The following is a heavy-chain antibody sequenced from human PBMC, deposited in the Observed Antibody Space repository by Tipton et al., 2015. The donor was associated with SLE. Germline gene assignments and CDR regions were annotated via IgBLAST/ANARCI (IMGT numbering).Heavy chain of an antibody. CDR1: NGSIGSDY. CDR3: ARDPAAAGTGTYFDY. D-gene: IGHD6-13*01. J-gene: IGHJ4*02. V-gene: IGHV4-59*01. CDR2: IYHTGGT. Sequence: TLSLTCSVSNGSIGSDYWTWIRQPPGKALEWIGYIYHTGGTNSNPSLKSRVTISLDTSKNQFSLKLTSVTAADTAVYYCARDPAAAGTGTYFDYWGQGTLVTVSS.